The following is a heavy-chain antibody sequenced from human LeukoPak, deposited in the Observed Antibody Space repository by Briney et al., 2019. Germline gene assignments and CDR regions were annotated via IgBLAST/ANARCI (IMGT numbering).Heavy chain of an antibody. CDR3: ASTRWLSGRERTNWFDP. CDR1: GGTFSSYA. V-gene: IGHV1-69*04. D-gene: IGHD4-17*01. CDR2: IIPILGIA. Sequence: VKVSCKASGGTFSSYAISWVRQAPGQGLEWMGRIIPILGIANYAQKFQGRVTITADKSTSTAYMELSSLRSEDTAVYYCASTRWLSGRERTNWFDPWGQGTLVTVSS. J-gene: IGHJ5*02.